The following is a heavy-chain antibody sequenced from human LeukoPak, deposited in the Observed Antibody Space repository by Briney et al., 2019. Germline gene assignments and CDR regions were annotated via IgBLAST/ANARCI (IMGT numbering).Heavy chain of an antibody. D-gene: IGHD2-8*02. J-gene: IGHJ4*02. Sequence: GRSLRLSCAASGFTFDDYAMHWVRQAPGKGLEWISGISWSSGSIGYADSVKGRFTISRDNAKNSLYLQMNSLRAEDMALYYCAKDKASDLTAGGFDYWGQGTLVTVSS. CDR3: AKDKASDLTAGGFDY. CDR1: GFTFDDYA. CDR2: ISWSSGSI. V-gene: IGHV3-9*03.